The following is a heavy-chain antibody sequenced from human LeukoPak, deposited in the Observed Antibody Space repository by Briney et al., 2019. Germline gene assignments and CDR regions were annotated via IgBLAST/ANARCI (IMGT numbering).Heavy chain of an antibody. Sequence: GGSLRLSCAASGFTVSSNYMSWVRQAPGKGLEWVSVIYSGGSTYYADSVKGRFTISRENSKNTLYLQMNSLRAEDTAVYYCAKDSAKKYDDYWGQGTLVTVSS. V-gene: IGHV3-53*01. CDR3: AKDSAKKYDDY. D-gene: IGHD2/OR15-2a*01. CDR1: GFTVSSNY. J-gene: IGHJ4*02. CDR2: IYSGGST.